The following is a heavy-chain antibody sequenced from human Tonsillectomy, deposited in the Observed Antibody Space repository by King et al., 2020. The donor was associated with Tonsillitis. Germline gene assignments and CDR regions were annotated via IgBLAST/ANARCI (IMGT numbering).Heavy chain of an antibody. D-gene: IGHD6-6*01. Sequence: HVQLVESGGGLVKPGGSLRLSCAASGFTFSYYQMSCIRQAPGKGLECVSYISRSGSDIYYADSVKGRFTISRDNAKNSLYLQMNSLRAEDTSVYYCARLGYSSSRYWFDPWGQGTLVTVSS. CDR2: ISRSGSDI. CDR3: ARLGYSSSRYWFDP. CDR1: GFTFSYYQ. V-gene: IGHV3-11*01. J-gene: IGHJ5*02.